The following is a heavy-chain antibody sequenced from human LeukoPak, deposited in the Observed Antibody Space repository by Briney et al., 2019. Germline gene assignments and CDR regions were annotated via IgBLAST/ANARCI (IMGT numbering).Heavy chain of an antibody. J-gene: IGHJ4*02. CDR3: ARESAPGYIDY. CDR2: IHSYGTT. V-gene: IGHV3-66*01. CDR1: GFTVSSNY. Sequence: GGSLRLSCAASGFTVSSNYMTWVRQAPGKGLEWVSVIHSYGTTYYADSVKGRFTISRDNSKNTVFLQMNSLRVEDTAVYYCARESAPGYIDYWGQGTLVTVSS. D-gene: IGHD6-13*01.